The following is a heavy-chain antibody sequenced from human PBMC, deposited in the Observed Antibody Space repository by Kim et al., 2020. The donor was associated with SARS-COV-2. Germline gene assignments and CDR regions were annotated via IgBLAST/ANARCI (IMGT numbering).Heavy chain of an antibody. V-gene: IGHV5-51*01. CDR1: GYSFTSYW. Sequence: GESLKISCKGSGYSFTSYWIGWVRQMPGKGLEWMGIIYPGDSDTRYSPSFQGQVTISADKSISTAYLQWSSLKASDTAMYYCARLEQQLAEYYYYYGMDVWGQGTTVTVSS. J-gene: IGHJ6*02. D-gene: IGHD6-13*01. CDR3: ARLEQQLAEYYYYYGMDV. CDR2: IYPGDSDT.